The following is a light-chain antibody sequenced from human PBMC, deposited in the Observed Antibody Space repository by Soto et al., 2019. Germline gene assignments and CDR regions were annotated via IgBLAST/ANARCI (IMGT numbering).Light chain of an antibody. J-gene: IGLJ3*02. CDR2: EVT. Sequence: QSALTQPASVSGSPGQSIAISCTGTSSDVGSYNLVSWYQHHPGKAPKLMIYEVTKRPSGVSDRFFASKSGNTASLTISGLQAEDEADYFCCSYAGGSIPWVFGGGTKLTVL. CDR1: SSDVGSYNL. V-gene: IGLV2-23*02. CDR3: CSYAGGSIPWV.